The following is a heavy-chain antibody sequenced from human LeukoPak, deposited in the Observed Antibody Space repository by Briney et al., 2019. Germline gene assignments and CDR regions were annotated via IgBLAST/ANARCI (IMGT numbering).Heavy chain of an antibody. D-gene: IGHD3-10*01. V-gene: IGHV3-30*04. CDR1: GFTFSSYA. Sequence: TGGSLRLSCAASGFTFSSYAMHWVRQAPGKGLEWVAVISYDRSNKYYADSVKGRFTISRDNSKNTLYLQMNSLRAEDTAVYYCARDLLIVVRGVILPDHIDYWGQGTLVTVSS. CDR3: ARDLLIVVRGVILPDHIDY. CDR2: ISYDRSNK. J-gene: IGHJ4*02.